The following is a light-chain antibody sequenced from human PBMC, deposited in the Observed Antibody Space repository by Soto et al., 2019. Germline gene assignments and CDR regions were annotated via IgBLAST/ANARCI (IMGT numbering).Light chain of an antibody. CDR2: EVS. J-gene: IGLJ1*01. CDR3: SSYTTSNTYV. Sequence: QSVLTQPSSGSGYPGQSITISCTGRISDVGGYNYVSWYQQHPGKAPKFMIYEVSRRPSGVSNRFSGSKSGNTASLTVSGLQAEDEADYYCSSYTTSNTYVFGTGTKVTVL. CDR1: ISDVGGYNY. V-gene: IGLV2-14*01.